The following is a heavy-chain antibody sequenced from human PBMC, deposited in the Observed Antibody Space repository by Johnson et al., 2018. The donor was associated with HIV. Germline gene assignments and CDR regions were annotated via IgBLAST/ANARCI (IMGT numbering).Heavy chain of an antibody. CDR3: ARDGGGALDI. J-gene: IGHJ3*02. V-gene: IGHV3-33*01. Sequence: QVQLVESGGGVVQPGRSVRLYCAASGFIFSTYGMHWVRQAPGKGLEWVAVIWYDGSNKYYADSVKGRFTISRDDSKNSLYLQMNSLKTEDTAVYYCARDGGGALDIWGQGTMVTVSS. CDR2: IWYDGSNK. CDR1: GFIFSTYG. D-gene: IGHD3-16*01.